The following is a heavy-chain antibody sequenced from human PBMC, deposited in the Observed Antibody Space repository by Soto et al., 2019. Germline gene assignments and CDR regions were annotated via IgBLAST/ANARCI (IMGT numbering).Heavy chain of an antibody. V-gene: IGHV3-30*18. CDR3: AKEGGYDFYYYYGMDV. J-gene: IGHJ6*02. D-gene: IGHD5-12*01. CDR1: GFTFSSYG. Sequence: QVQLVESGGGVVQPGRSLRLSCAASGFTFSSYGMHWVRQAPGKGLEWVAVISYDGSNKYYADSVKGRFTISRDNSKKTLYLRMNSLRAEDTAVYYCAKEGGYDFYYYYGMDVWGQGTTVTVSS. CDR2: ISYDGSNK.